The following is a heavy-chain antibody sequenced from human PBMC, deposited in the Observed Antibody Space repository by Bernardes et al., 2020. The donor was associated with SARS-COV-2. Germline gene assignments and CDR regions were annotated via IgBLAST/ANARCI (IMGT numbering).Heavy chain of an antibody. Sequence: GGSLRLSCAASGFTFSSYAMSWVRQAPGKGLVWVSRINVEGSSTSYADSVKGRFTISRDNAKNTLYLQMNSLGSEDTAVYYCARGGHEPFDYWGQGTLVTVSS. D-gene: IGHD5-12*01. CDR2: INVEGSST. J-gene: IGHJ4*02. CDR3: ARGGHEPFDY. CDR1: GFTFSSYA. V-gene: IGHV3-74*01.